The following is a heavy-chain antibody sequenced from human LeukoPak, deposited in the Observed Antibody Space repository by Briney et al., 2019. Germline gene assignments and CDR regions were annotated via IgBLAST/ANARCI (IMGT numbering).Heavy chain of an antibody. CDR3: ARVVSRIVGVYFDC. V-gene: IGHV3-48*03. CDR2: LSSSDSTR. CDR1: GCSFSSCE. Sequence: GGPLSLCCAASGCSFSSCERKWRRQAPGRGVEWISYLSSSDSTRYYAYFAKGRFTTARDNAKNSLYLQIHNLGAEDTAGYYCARVVSRIVGVYFDCGGQGTLVTVST. D-gene: IGHD3-22*01. J-gene: IGHJ4*02.